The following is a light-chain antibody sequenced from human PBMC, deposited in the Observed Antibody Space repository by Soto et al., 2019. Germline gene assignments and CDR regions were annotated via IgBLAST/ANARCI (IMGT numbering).Light chain of an antibody. CDR1: SSDVGGHDF. V-gene: IGLV2-14*01. CDR2: EVS. J-gene: IGLJ2*01. Sequence: QSALTQPASVSGSPGQSITISCTGTSSDVGGHDFVSWYQHHPGKAPKLIIYEVSNRPSGLSNRFSGSKSGNTASLTISGLQAEDEADYYCSSFTSTSTLLFGGVTKVTVL. CDR3: SSFTSTSTLL.